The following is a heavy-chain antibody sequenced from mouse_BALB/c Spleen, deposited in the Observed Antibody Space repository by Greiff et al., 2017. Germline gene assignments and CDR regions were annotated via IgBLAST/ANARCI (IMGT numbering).Heavy chain of an antibody. V-gene: IGHV1S81*02. CDR1: GYTFTSYY. CDR3: TRGHYRYDWFAY. Sequence: VQLHQSGAELVKPGASVKLSCKASGYTFTSYYMYWVKQRPGQGLEWIGEINPSNGGTNFNEKFKSKATLTVDKSSSTAYMQLSSLTSEDSAVYYCTRGHYRYDWFAYWGQGTLVTVSA. CDR2: INPSNGGT. J-gene: IGHJ3*01. D-gene: IGHD2-14*01.